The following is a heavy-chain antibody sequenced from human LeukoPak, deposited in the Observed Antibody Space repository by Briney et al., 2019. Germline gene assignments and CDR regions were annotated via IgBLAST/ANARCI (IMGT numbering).Heavy chain of an antibody. CDR1: GFTFSRHW. Sequence: GGSLRLSCAASGFTFSRHWMSWVRQAPGKGLEWVANIKEDGSVKNYVDSVKGRFTISRDNAKNSLYLQTNSLRAEDTAVYYCMAESSSPWEGYWGQGTLVTVSS. CDR3: MAESSSPWEGY. CDR2: IKEDGSVK. V-gene: IGHV3-7*01. J-gene: IGHJ4*02. D-gene: IGHD6-6*01.